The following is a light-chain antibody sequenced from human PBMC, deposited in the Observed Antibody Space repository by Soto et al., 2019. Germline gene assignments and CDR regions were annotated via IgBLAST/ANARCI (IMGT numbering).Light chain of an antibody. CDR1: SSNIGNNY. J-gene: IGLJ1*01. CDR2: DNN. V-gene: IGLV1-51*01. CDR3: GTWDSSLGAYV. Sequence: QSVLTQPPSVSAAPGQKVTISCSGSSSNIGNNYVSWYQQLPGTAPKLLIYDNNKRPSGIPDRFSGSKSGTSATLGITGLXTGDEAXXYCGTWDSSLGAYVFGTGTKLTV.